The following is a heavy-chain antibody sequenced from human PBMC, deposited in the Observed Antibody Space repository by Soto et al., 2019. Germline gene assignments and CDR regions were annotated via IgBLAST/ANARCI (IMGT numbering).Heavy chain of an antibody. CDR3: AKCLKVNWNYDAFHI. Sequence: HPGGSLRLSCAASGFMFSTYSMSWVRQAPGKGLEWVSHITGSGGTTYYADSVKGRFTISRDTSRNTLYLQMNRLRAEDTALYYCAKCLKVNWNYDAFHIWGQGTMVTVSS. D-gene: IGHD1-7*01. CDR2: ITGSGGTT. V-gene: IGHV3-23*01. J-gene: IGHJ3*02. CDR1: GFMFSTYS.